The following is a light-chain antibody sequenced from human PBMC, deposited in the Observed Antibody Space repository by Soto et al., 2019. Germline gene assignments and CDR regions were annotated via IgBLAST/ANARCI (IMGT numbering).Light chain of an antibody. CDR1: QSVTTY. CDR3: QQYYASPLP. V-gene: IGKV3-20*01. J-gene: IGKJ1*01. Sequence: EIVLTQSPGTLSLSPGERATLSCRAGQSVTTYLAWYQHRPGQTPRLLIYGASYRATGIPDRFIGSGSGTDFTLTITRLEPEDFAMYYCQQYYASPLPFGQGTKVEVK. CDR2: GAS.